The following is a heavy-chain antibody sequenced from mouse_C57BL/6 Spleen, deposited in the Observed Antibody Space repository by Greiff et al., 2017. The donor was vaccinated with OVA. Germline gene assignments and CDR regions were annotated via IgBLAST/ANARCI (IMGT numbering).Heavy chain of an antibody. CDR3: ARQLRSQDY. J-gene: IGHJ2*01. Sequence: LVESGAELARPGASVKLSCKASGYTFTSYGISWVKQRTGQGLEWIGEIYPRSGNTYYNEKFKGKATLTADKSSSTAYMELRSLTSEDSAVYFCARQLRSQDYWGQGTTLTVSS. CDR2: IYPRSGNT. V-gene: IGHV1-81*01. CDR1: GYTFTSYG. D-gene: IGHD3-2*02.